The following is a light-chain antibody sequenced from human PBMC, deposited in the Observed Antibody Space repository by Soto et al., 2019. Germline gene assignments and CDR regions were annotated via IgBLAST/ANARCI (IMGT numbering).Light chain of an antibody. CDR1: SSDVGDYNY. CDR3: SSYTSSSTRV. J-gene: IGLJ1*01. V-gene: IGLV2-14*01. CDR2: DVS. Sequence: QSALTQPASVSGSPGQSITISCTGTSSDVGDYNYVSWYQQHPGKAPKLMIFDVSNRSSGVSNSFSGSKSGNTASLTISGLQAEDEADYYCSSYTSSSTRVFGTGTKLTVL.